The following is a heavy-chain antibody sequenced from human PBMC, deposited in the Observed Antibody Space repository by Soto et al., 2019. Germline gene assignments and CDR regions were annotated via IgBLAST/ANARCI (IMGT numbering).Heavy chain of an antibody. Sequence: QVQLQESGPGLVNPSGTLSLTCAVSGGSITSNWWTWVRQPPGKGLEWIGEIYHNGRFNYNPSLRSGLTISINKSKNQLSLKLTSVTAADTAVHYCGRSAGYRFDPWGPGTLVTVSS. D-gene: IGHD6-19*01. J-gene: IGHJ5*02. V-gene: IGHV4-4*02. CDR2: IYHNGRF. CDR1: GGSITSNW. CDR3: GRSAGYRFDP.